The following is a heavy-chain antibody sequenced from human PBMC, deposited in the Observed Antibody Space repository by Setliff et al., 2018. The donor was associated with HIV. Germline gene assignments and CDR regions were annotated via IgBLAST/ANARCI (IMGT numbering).Heavy chain of an antibody. CDR2: LNQDGINK. J-gene: IGHJ3*01. V-gene: IGHV3-7*05. CDR3: ARDATYYNFWSGSYDAFDV. Sequence: GGSLRLSCAASGFIFNDYWMIWVRQPPGRGLEWVATLNQDGINKYYVDSVRGRFTISRDNARNSLSLQMNSLGADDTAVYYCARDATYYNFWSGSYDAFDVWGPGTMVTVSS. CDR1: GFIFNDYW. D-gene: IGHD3-3*01.